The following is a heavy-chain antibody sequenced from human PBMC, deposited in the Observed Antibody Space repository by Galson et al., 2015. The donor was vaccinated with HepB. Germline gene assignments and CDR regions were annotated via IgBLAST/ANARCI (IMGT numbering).Heavy chain of an antibody. CDR2: IKSKTDGETT. V-gene: IGHV3-15*01. D-gene: IGHD2-8*02. CDR1: GFPFNNAW. CDR3: TTDVYYSTYWSWLDP. Sequence: LRLSCAASGFPFNNAWMTWVRQAPGMGLEWVGRIKSKTDGETTDYAAPVKGRFTISRDDSKNRRYLQMNSLKTEDTAVYYCTTDVYYSTYWSWLDPWGQGTLVTVSS. J-gene: IGHJ5*02.